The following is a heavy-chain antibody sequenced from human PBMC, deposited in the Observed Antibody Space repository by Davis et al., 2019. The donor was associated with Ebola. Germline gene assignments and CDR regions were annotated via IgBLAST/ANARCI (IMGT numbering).Heavy chain of an antibody. Sequence: LSLTCTVSGGSISSSSYYWGWIRQAPGKGLEWVSYISSSGSTIYYADSVKGRFTISRDNAKNSLYLQMNSLRAEDTAVYYCARAGTNDFWSGYYLDYWGQGTLVTVSS. CDR3: ARAGTNDFWSGYYLDY. D-gene: IGHD3-3*01. CDR2: ISSSGSTI. J-gene: IGHJ4*02. CDR1: GGSISSSSYY. V-gene: IGHV3-11*01.